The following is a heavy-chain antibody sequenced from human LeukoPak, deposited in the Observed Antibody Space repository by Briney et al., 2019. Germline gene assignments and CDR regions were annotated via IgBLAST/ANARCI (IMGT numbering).Heavy chain of an antibody. Sequence: GGSLRLSYAASGFPFSGYWMDWVRQAPGKGMEWVANINQDGSVLYYAPSVEGRFTISRDNAKNSLYLQMNSLRAEDTAVYYCSRSLDYLGQGALVTVSS. CDR1: GFPFSGYW. J-gene: IGHJ4*02. CDR3: SRSLDY. CDR2: INQDGSVL. V-gene: IGHV3-7*01.